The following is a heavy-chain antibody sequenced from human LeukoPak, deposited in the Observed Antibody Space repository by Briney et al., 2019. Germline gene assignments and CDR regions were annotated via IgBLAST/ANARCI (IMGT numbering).Heavy chain of an antibody. CDR2: IKLDGSEK. CDR1: GFTFSAYW. V-gene: IGHV3-7*01. CDR3: AGGGRNLDY. J-gene: IGHJ4*02. Sequence: GGSLRLSCAASGFTFSAYWMSWLRQAPGKGLEGVANIKLDGSEKYYVDSVKGRFTISRDNAKNSLYLQMNSLRAEDTAVYYCAGGGRNLDYWGQGTLVTASS. D-gene: IGHD2/OR15-2a*01.